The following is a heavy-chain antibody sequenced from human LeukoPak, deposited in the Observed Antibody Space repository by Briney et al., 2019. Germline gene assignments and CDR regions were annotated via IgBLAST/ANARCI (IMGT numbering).Heavy chain of an antibody. Sequence: SETLSLTCTVSGGSISSSSYYWGWIRQPPGKGLEWIGSIYYSGSTYYNPSLKSRVTISVDTSKNQFSLKLSSVTAADTAVYYCARAPYSSSSGWYWGQGTLVTVSS. D-gene: IGHD6-6*01. V-gene: IGHV4-39*07. CDR1: GGSISSSSYY. CDR2: IYYSGST. J-gene: IGHJ4*02. CDR3: ARAPYSSSSGWY.